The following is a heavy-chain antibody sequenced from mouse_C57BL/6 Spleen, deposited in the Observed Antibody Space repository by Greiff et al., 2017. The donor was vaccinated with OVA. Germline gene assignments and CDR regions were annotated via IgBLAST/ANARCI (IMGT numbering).Heavy chain of an antibody. CDR1: GFTFSDYY. V-gene: IGHV5-16*01. J-gene: IGHJ2*01. D-gene: IGHD1-1*01. Sequence: EVHLVESEGGLVQPGSSMKLSCTASGFTFSDYYMAWVRQVPEKGLEWVANINYDGSSTYYLDSLKSRFIISRDNAKNILYLQMSSLKSEDTATYYCARDRGYYYGSSYFDYWGQGTTLTVSS. CDR3: ARDRGYYYGSSYFDY. CDR2: INYDGSST.